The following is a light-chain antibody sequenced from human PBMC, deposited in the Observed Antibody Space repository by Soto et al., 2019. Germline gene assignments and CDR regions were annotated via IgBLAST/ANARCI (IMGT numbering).Light chain of an antibody. J-gene: IGLJ1*01. CDR3: SSYAGSNNLYV. CDR2: SNY. Sequence: QSVLTQPPSASGTPGQRVTISCSGSSSNIGSNTVTWYQHLPGTAPKLLIYSNYQRPSGVPDRFSGSKSGNAASLTVSGLQAEDEADYYCSSYAGSNNLYVFGTGTKVTVL. V-gene: IGLV1-44*01. CDR1: SSNIGSNT.